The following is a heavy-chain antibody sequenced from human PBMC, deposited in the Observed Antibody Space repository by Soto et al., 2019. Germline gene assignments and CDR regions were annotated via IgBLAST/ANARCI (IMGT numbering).Heavy chain of an antibody. V-gene: IGHV1-2*02. CDR2: INPDSGDT. CDR3: ARQLAYCGGDCFTEPVDY. D-gene: IGHD2-21*02. CDR1: GYTFTSYY. J-gene: IGHJ4*02. Sequence: QAQLVQSGAEVKKPGASVKVSCEASGYTFTSYYIHWVRQAPGQGLEWMGWINPDSGDTKYAQKFRGRVTMTRYTSITPASMELQMLTSYDTAVYYCARQLAYCGGDCFTEPVDYWGQGTLVTVST.